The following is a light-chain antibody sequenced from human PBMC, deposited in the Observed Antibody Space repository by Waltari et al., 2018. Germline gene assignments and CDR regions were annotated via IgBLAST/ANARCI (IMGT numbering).Light chain of an antibody. CDR3: QQYNDWPRT. Sequence: EVVLTQSPATLSVSPGESATLSCRASQYVNIHLDWYQQKPGQAPRLLIYAASTRATGVPARCSGSGSGTDFTLTISRLQSEDFAVYYCQQYNDWPRTFGLGTKVEIK. V-gene: IGKV3-15*01. J-gene: IGKJ1*01. CDR2: AAS. CDR1: QYVNIH.